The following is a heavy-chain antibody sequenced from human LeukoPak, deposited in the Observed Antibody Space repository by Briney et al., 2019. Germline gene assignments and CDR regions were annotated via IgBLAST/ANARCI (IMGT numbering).Heavy chain of an antibody. CDR3: ARGPSSQFRTDY. CDR2: IGRSSSPI. J-gene: IGHJ4*02. CDR1: GFTFSTYS. D-gene: IGHD2-2*01. Sequence: GGSLRLSCAAAGFTFSTYSMNWVRQAPGKGLEWVSYIGRSSSPIYYADSVKGRFTISRDNAKNSLYLQMNGLRAEDTAVYYCARGPSSQFRTDYWGQGTLVTVSS. V-gene: IGHV3-48*01.